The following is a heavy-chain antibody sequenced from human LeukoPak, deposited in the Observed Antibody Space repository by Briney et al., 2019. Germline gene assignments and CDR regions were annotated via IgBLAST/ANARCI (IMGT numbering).Heavy chain of an antibody. CDR2: ISYDGSNK. D-gene: IGHD6-13*01. V-gene: IGHV3-30*03. CDR1: GFTFSSYG. Sequence: PGGSLRLSCAASGFTFSSYGMHWIRQAPGKGLEWVAVISYDGSNKYYADSVKGRFTISRDNSKNTLYLQMNSLRAEDTAVYYCARDNRLENNPWAAAGVDAFDIWGQGTMVTVSS. J-gene: IGHJ3*02. CDR3: ARDNRLENNPWAAAGVDAFDI.